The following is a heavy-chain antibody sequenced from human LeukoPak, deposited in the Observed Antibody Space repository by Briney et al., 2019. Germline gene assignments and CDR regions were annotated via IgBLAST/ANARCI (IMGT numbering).Heavy chain of an antibody. CDR2: IYHTGNA. CDR3: ARDADGTDLHYYHMDV. Sequence: PSETLSLTCAVSGGSITSANWWSWVRQSPGKGLQWIGEIYHTGNANYNPSLQSRVIISLDRSKNQFSLRLNSVTAADTAVYFCARDADGTDLHYYHMDVWGKGTTVTVSS. D-gene: IGHD3/OR15-3a*01. CDR1: GGSITSANW. J-gene: IGHJ6*03. V-gene: IGHV4-4*02.